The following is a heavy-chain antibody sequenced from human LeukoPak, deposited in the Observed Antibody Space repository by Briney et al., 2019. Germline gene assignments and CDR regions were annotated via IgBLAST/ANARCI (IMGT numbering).Heavy chain of an antibody. Sequence: ASVKVSRKASGYTFTSYYMHWVRQAPGQGLEWMGIINPSGGSKSYEQKFQGRVTMTRNTSTSTVYMELSSLRSEDTAVYYCARDPHATYYFYMDVWGKGTAVTIS. J-gene: IGHJ6*03. CDR3: ARDPHATYYFYMDV. CDR2: INPSGGSK. CDR1: GYTFTSYY. V-gene: IGHV1-46*01.